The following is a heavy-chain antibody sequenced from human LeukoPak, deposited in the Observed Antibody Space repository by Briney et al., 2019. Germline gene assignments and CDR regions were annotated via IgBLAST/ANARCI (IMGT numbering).Heavy chain of an antibody. CDR2: ISRSSSTV. D-gene: IGHD4-11*01. V-gene: IGHV3-48*01. Sequence: GGSLRLSCAASGFTFSRYGMNWVRQAPGKGLEWVSYISRSSSTVYYADSVKGRFTISRDNSKNTLYLQMSSLRTEDAAVFYCVQVGSNYYLNWGQGTLVIVSS. J-gene: IGHJ4*02. CDR1: GFTFSRYG. CDR3: VQVGSNYYLN.